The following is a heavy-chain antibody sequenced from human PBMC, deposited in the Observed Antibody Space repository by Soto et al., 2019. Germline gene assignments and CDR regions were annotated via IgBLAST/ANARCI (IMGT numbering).Heavy chain of an antibody. Sequence: ASVKVSCKASGGTFSSYAISWVRQAPGQGLEWMGGIIPIFGTANYAQKFQGRVTITADESTSTAYMELSSLRSEDTAVYYCATDSYYGSGEYKWFDPWGQGTLVTVS. CDR1: GGTFSSYA. CDR3: ATDSYYGSGEYKWFDP. D-gene: IGHD3-10*01. V-gene: IGHV1-69*13. CDR2: IIPIFGTA. J-gene: IGHJ5*02.